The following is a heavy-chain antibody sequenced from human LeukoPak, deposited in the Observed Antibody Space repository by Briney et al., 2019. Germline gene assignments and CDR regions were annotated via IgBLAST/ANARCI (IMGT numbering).Heavy chain of an antibody. D-gene: IGHD3-22*01. Sequence: GRSLRLSCAASGFTFSSCGMHWVRQAPGKGLEWVAVISYDGSNKYYADSVKGRFTISRDNSKNTLYLQMNSLRAEDTAVYYCAKDLEYYDSSGYLSWGQGTLVTVSS. CDR3: AKDLEYYDSSGYLS. CDR1: GFTFSSCG. J-gene: IGHJ5*02. CDR2: ISYDGSNK. V-gene: IGHV3-30*18.